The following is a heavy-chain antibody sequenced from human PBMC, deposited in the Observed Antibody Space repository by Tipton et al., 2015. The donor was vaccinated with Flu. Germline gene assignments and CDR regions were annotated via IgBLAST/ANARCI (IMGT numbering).Heavy chain of an antibody. CDR2: MNPNSGNT. V-gene: IGHV1-8*01. D-gene: IGHD6-13*01. CDR1: GYTFISYD. J-gene: IGHJ6*02. Sequence: QLVQSGAEVKKPGASVKVSCKASGYTFISYDINWVRQATGQGLEWMGWMNPNSGNTGYAQKFQGRVTMTRNTSISTAYMELSSLRSEDTAVYYCASDTGYSSSWAYYYYYGMDVWGQGTTVTVSS. CDR3: ASDTGYSSSWAYYYYYGMDV.